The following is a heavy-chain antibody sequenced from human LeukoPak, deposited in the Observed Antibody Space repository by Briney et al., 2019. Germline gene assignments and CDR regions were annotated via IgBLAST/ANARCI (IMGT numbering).Heavy chain of an antibody. D-gene: IGHD3-10*01. Sequence: SETLSLTCTVSGGSISSSSYYWGWIRQPPGKGLEWIGSIYYSGSTYYNPSLKSRVTISVDTSKNQFSLKLSSVTAADTAVYYCARNPGYGSGSYYNRYYYYGMDVWGQGTTVTVSS. CDR3: ARNPGYGSGSYYNRYYYYGMDV. V-gene: IGHV4-39*01. J-gene: IGHJ6*02. CDR2: IYYSGST. CDR1: GGSISSSSYY.